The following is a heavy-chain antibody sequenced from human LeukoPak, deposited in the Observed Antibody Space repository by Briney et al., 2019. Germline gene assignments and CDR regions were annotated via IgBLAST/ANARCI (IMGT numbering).Heavy chain of an antibody. CDR3: ARDGGVLGKFDY. V-gene: IGHV3-7*01. D-gene: IGHD3-3*01. CDR2: VNQDGSEK. J-gene: IGHJ4*02. Sequence: GGSLRLSCAASGFTFSSYWMSWVRQAPGKGLEWVANVNQDGSEKNYVDSVKGRFTISRDNAKNSLYLQMNSLRAEDTAVYCCARDGGVLGKFDYWGQGTLVTVSS. CDR1: GFTFSSYW.